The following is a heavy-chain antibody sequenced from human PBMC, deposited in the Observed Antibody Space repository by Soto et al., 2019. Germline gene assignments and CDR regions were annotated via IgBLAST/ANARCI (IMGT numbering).Heavy chain of an antibody. J-gene: IGHJ4*02. V-gene: IGHV1-58*01. D-gene: IGHD6-19*01. Sequence: ASVKVSCKASGFNFISSAVQWVRQARGQRPEWIGWIVVGSGNTKYAQKFQERVTITRDMSTSTAYMELTSLRSEDTAVYYCTVGRELSSGWHRYFDYWGQGTLVTVSS. CDR2: IVVGSGNT. CDR3: TVGRELSSGWHRYFDY. CDR1: GFNFISSA.